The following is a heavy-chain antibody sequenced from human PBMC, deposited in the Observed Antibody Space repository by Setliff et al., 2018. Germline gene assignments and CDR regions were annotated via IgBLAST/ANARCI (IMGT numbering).Heavy chain of an antibody. CDR2: MYPGRNT. Sequence: SETLSLTCAVSGVSINSLNWWTWVRQSPGKGLEWIGYMYPGRNTYYNPSLKSRVTMSVDMSKKQFSLKVNSVTAADTAVYYCARDKGDGYGVDAYAGGGFDIWGQGTMVTVSS. CDR3: ARDKGDGYGVDAYAGGGFDI. CDR1: GVSINSLNW. V-gene: IGHV4-4*02. D-gene: IGHD4-17*01. J-gene: IGHJ3*02.